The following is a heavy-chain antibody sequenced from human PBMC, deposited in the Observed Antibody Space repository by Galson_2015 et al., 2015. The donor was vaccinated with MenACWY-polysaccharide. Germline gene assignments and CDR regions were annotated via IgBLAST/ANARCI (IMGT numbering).Heavy chain of an antibody. J-gene: IGHJ6*02. Sequence: SLRLSCAASGFTFSSYSMNWVRQAPGKGLEWVSSISSSYIYYADSVKGRFTISRDNAKNSLYLQMNSLRAEDTAVYYCARDLGDSIAARPGYYYYYGMDVWSQGTTVTVSS. CDR3: ARDLGDSIAARPGYYYYYGMDV. V-gene: IGHV3-21*01. CDR2: ISSSYI. CDR1: GFTFSSYS. D-gene: IGHD6-6*01.